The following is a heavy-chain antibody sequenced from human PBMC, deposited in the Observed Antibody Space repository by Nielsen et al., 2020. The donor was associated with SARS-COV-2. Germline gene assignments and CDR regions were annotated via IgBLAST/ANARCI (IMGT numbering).Heavy chain of an antibody. CDR1: GGSISTYY. J-gene: IGHJ6*02. CDR2: IPYSEST. D-gene: IGHD3/OR15-3a*01. V-gene: IGHV4-59*13. CDR3: ARDRIPDWQDVHEYGMDV. Sequence: SDPLSLTCTPSGGSISTYYWSWIRQPPGKGLKWIGSIPYSESTNNNPSLKSRVTLSVDTSNNQFSLKLSSVTAADTAVYYCARDRIPDWQDVHEYGMDVWGQGTTVTVSS.